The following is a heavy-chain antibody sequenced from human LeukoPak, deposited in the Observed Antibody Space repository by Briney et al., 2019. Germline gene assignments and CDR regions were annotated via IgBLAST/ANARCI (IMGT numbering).Heavy chain of an antibody. D-gene: IGHD1-14*01. J-gene: IGHJ4*02. CDR1: GGSISSGSYY. CDR3: ARDVSGFDY. CDR2: IYTSGST. V-gene: IGHV4-61*02. Sequence: PSETLSLTCTVSGGSISSGSYYWSWIRQPAGKGLEWMGRIYTSGSTNYNPSLKSRVTISVDTSKNQFSLKLSSVTAADTAVYCCARDVSGFDYWGQGTLVTVSS.